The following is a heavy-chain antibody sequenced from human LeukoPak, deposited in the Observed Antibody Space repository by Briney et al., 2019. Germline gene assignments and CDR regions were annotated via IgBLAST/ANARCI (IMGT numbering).Heavy chain of an antibody. J-gene: IGHJ3*01. V-gene: IGHV4-59*08. D-gene: IGHD3-10*01. CDR1: GGSFGTYC. Sequence: SETLSLTCTVSGGSFGTYCFSWIRQAPGKGLEWIGYIYYNGDTKYNPSLESRVIISRDTSKDQFSLALISVTAADTALYYCARHSHQVIRGAFDVWGQGTMVTVSS. CDR3: ARHSHQVIRGAFDV. CDR2: IYYNGDT.